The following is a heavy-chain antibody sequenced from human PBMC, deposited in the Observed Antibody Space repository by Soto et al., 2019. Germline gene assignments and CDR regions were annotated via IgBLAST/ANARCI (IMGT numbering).Heavy chain of an antibody. CDR2: ISAYNGNT. D-gene: IGHD3-16*02. J-gene: IGHJ4*02. CDR1: GYTFTSYG. V-gene: IGHV1-18*01. CDR3: ARGGGYDYIWGSYRYTCDY. Sequence: QVQLVQSGAEVKKPGASVKVSCKASGYTFTSYGISWVRQAPGQGLEWMGWISAYNGNTNYAQKLQGRVTMTTETSPSTAYMELRSLRSDDTAVYYCARGGGYDYIWGSYRYTCDYWGQGTLVTVSS.